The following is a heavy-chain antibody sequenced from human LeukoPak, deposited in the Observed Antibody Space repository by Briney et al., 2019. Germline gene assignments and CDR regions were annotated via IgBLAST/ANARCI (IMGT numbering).Heavy chain of an antibody. CDR3: ARDQGASGWFDY. Sequence: PSETLSLTCAVYGGSFSGYYWSWIRQPPGKGLEWIGEINHSGSTNYNPSLKSRVTISVDTSKNQFSLKLSSVTAADTAVYYCARDQGASGWFDYWGQGTLVTVSS. CDR2: INHSGST. J-gene: IGHJ4*02. CDR1: GGSFSGYY. D-gene: IGHD6-19*01. V-gene: IGHV4-34*01.